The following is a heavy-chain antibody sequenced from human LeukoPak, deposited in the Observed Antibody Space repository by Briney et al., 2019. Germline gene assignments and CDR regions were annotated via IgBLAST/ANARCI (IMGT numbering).Heavy chain of an antibody. CDR2: INPSGGST. J-gene: IGHJ4*02. CDR3: ARLDGGRYYYGSRYDKPGGPFDY. CDR1: GYTFTSYY. Sequence: ASVKVSCKASGYTFTSYYMHWVPQAPGQGLEWMGLINPSGGSTSYAQKFQGRVTMTRDMYTSTVYMELSSLRAEDTAVYYCARLDGGRYYYGSRYDKPGGPFDYWGQGTLVTVSS. V-gene: IGHV1-46*01. D-gene: IGHD3-10*01.